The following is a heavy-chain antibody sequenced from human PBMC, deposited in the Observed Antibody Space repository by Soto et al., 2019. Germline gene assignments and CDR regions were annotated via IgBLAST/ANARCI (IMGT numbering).Heavy chain of an antibody. Sequence: VKVSCKASGGTFSSYAISWVRQAPGQGLEWMGGIIPIFGTANYAQKFQGRVTITADESTSTAYMELSSLRSEDTAVYYCASPNWNDVADYYYGMDVWGQGTTVTVSS. CDR2: IIPIFGTA. D-gene: IGHD1-1*01. CDR3: ASPNWNDVADYYYGMDV. J-gene: IGHJ6*02. CDR1: GGTFSSYA. V-gene: IGHV1-69*01.